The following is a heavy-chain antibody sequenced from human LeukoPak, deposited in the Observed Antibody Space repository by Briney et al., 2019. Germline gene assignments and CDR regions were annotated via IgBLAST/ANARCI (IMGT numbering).Heavy chain of an antibody. CDR2: ISAYNGNT. Sequence: ASVTLSCKASGYTFTSYGSSWVRQPPGQGLEWMGWISAYNGNTNYAQKLQGRLTLTTDTSTSTAYMKLRSLRSDNTAVYYCARVSLYCSGRSCCSSYCMDVWGQGTTVTVSS. CDR3: ARVSLYCSGRSCCSSYCMDV. J-gene: IGHJ6*02. D-gene: IGHD2-15*01. CDR1: GYTFTSYG. V-gene: IGHV1-18*01.